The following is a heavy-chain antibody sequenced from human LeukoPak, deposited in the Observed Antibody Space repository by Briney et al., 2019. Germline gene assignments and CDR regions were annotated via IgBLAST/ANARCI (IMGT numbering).Heavy chain of an antibody. CDR3: ARGYDSSWPSLDC. CDR2: ISSSGSTI. Sequence: GESLRLSRAASGFTFSSYEMNWVRQAPGKGLEWVSYISSSGSTIYYADSVKGRFTISRDNAKSSLYLQMNSLRAEDTAVYYCARGYDSSWPSLDCWGQGTLVTVSS. CDR1: GFTFSSYE. D-gene: IGHD6-13*01. J-gene: IGHJ4*02. V-gene: IGHV3-48*03.